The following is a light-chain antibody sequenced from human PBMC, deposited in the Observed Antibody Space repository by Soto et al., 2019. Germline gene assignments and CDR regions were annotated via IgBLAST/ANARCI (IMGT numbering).Light chain of an antibody. Sequence: AIRRTQSPSSSSASTGDRVTLTRRASQSINSYLASYQQKPGKAPKVLMFSASTLQSGVPSRFSGSGSGTEFTLTITSLQPDDFATYYCQQYNSYSQAFGQGTKVDIK. J-gene: IGKJ1*01. CDR1: QSINSY. V-gene: IGKV1-8*01. CDR2: SAS. CDR3: QQYNSYSQA.